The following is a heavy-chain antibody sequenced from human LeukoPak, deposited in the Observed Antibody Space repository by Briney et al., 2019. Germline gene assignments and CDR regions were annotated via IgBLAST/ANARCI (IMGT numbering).Heavy chain of an antibody. V-gene: IGHV4-34*01. CDR2: INHSGST. CDR1: GGSFSGYY. D-gene: IGHD3-22*01. CDR3: ARLGRHYYDTSGYFN. J-gene: IGHJ4*02. Sequence: SETLSLTCAVYGGSFSGYYWSWIRQPTGKGLEWIGEINHSGSTNYNPSLKSRVTISVDTSKNQFSLKLSSVTAADTAVYYCARLGRHYYDTSGYFNWGQGTLVTVSS.